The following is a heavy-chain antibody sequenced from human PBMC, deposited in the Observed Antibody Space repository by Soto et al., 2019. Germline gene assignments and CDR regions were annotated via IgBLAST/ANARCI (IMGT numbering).Heavy chain of an antibody. J-gene: IGHJ4*02. CDR3: ATLLRGYSGYDALDY. D-gene: IGHD5-12*01. Sequence: SETLSLTCTVSGGSISSYYWSWIRQPPGKGLEWIGYFFYSGSTYYNPSLKSRVTISVDTSKNQFSLKLSSVTAADTAVYYCATLLRGYSGYDALDYWGQGTLVTVSS. CDR1: GGSISSYY. CDR2: FFYSGST. V-gene: IGHV4-59*12.